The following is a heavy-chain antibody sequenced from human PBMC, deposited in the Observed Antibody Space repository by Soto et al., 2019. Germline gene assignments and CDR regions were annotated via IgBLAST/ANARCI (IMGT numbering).Heavy chain of an antibody. V-gene: IGHV3-74*01. J-gene: IGHJ5*02. D-gene: IGHD3-16*01. CDR3: TSDTFGLRDT. CDR1: GFPFSHYW. Sequence: PAGSLRLSCAASGFPFSHYWMHWVRQTPGKGLVWVSRINPAGTITNYADSVEGRFTISRDNADSALFLQMNSLSAEDTAIYYCTSDTFGLRDTWGQGTLVTVSS. CDR2: INPAGTIT.